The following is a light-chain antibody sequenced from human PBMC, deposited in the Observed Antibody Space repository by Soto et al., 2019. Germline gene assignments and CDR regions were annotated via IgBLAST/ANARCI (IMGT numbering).Light chain of an antibody. CDR1: QDISNY. Sequence: DIQLTQSPSFLSAAVGDRVTIICRASQDISNYLAWYQQKPGKAPKLLIFGASTLQSGVPSRFSGSGSGTEFTLTISSLQPEDFAIYYCQHLNYYPYTFGQGTK. V-gene: IGKV1-9*01. J-gene: IGKJ2*01. CDR3: QHLNYYPYT. CDR2: GAS.